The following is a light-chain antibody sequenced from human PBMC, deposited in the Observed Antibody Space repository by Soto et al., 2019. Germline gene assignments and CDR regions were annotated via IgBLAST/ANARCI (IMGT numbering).Light chain of an antibody. CDR3: QQYYTTPLT. Sequence: DIVMTQSPDSLSVSLGERATINCKSSQSVLYSSNNKNYLAWYHQKPGQPPKLLIYWASTRESGVPDRFSGAGSGTAFTLTISTLQAEDVAVYYCQQYYTTPLTFGGGTKVEIK. V-gene: IGKV4-1*01. J-gene: IGKJ4*01. CDR1: QSVLYSSNNKNY. CDR2: WAS.